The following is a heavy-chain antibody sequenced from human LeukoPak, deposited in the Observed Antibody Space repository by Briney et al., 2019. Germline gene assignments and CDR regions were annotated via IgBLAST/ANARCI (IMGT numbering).Heavy chain of an antibody. D-gene: IGHD3-10*01. CDR2: ISYDGSNK. Sequence: GRSLRLSCAASGFTFSSYAMHWVRQAPGKGLEWVAVISYDGSNKYYADSVKGRFTISRDNSKNTLYLQMNSLRAEDTAVYYCARDPLHYYGSGSNWFDPWGQGTLVTVSS. J-gene: IGHJ5*02. CDR1: GFTFSSYA. CDR3: ARDPLHYYGSGSNWFDP. V-gene: IGHV3-30*04.